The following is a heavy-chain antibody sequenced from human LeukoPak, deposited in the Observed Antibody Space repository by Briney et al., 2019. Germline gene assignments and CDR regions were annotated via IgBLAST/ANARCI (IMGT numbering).Heavy chain of an antibody. J-gene: IGHJ6*03. Sequence: GGSLRLSCAASGFTFSGSAMHWVRQASGKGLEWVGRIRSKANSYATAYAASVKGRFTISRDDSKNTAYLQMNSLRAEDTAVYYCAKAGVVVAAIYYYYYMDVWGKGTTVTISS. V-gene: IGHV3-73*01. CDR1: GFTFSGSA. D-gene: IGHD2-15*01. CDR3: AKAGVVVAAIYYYYYMDV. CDR2: IRSKANSYAT.